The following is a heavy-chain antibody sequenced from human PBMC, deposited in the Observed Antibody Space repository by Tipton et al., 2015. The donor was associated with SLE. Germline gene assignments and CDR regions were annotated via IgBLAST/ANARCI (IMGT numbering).Heavy chain of an antibody. J-gene: IGHJ4*02. CDR2: ISYDGSSK. CDR1: GFTFSSYG. V-gene: IGHV3-30-3*01. D-gene: IGHD5/OR15-5a*01. Sequence: SLRLSCAASGFTFSSYGMHWVRQAPGKGLEWVAVISYDGSSKYYADPVKGRFTISRVNSKNTLYLQMNSLRADDTAVYYCARAPKGRRYYFDYWGQGTLVTVSS. CDR3: ARAPKGRRYYFDY.